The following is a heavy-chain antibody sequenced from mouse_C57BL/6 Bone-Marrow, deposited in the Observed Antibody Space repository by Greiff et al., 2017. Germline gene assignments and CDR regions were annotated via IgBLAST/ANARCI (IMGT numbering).Heavy chain of an antibody. CDR2: IYPRSGNT. Sequence: ESGAELARPGASVKLSCKASGYTFTSYGISWVKQRTGQGLEWIGEIYPRSGNTYYNEKFKGKATLTADKSSSTAYMELRSLTSEDSAVYFCARGGYGYDVNYWGQGTTLTVSS. D-gene: IGHD2-2*01. J-gene: IGHJ2*01. CDR1: GYTFTSYG. CDR3: ARGGYGYDVNY. V-gene: IGHV1-81*01.